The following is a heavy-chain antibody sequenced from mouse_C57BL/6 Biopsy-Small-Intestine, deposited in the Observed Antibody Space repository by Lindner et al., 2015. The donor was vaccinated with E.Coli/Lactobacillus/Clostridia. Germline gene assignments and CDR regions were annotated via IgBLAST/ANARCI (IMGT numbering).Heavy chain of an antibody. CDR2: MNPDSDNT. CDR1: GYTFTSYQ. V-gene: IGHV1-66*01. Sequence: SVKVSCKASGYTFTSYQIHWVRQATGQGLEWMGWMNPDSDNTGHAQRFQGRVTMTRNTSISTAYLELSSLRSEDTAVYYCARRYYYGSGTYLGAMDVWGQGTTVTVSS. D-gene: IGHD1-1*02. J-gene: IGHJ1*01. CDR3: ARRYYYGSGTYLGAMDV.